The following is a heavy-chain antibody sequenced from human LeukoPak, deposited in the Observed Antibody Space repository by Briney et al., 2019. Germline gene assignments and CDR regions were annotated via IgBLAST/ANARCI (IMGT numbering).Heavy chain of an antibody. CDR3: ARFSNNYDILTGYPMYYFDY. D-gene: IGHD3-9*01. CDR2: IYYSGGT. Sequence: SETLSLTCTVSGGSISTYYWSWIRQPPGKGLEWIAYIYYSGGTNYNPSLKSRVTLSVDTSKNQFSLKLSSVTAADTAVYYCARFSNNYDILTGYPMYYFDYWGQGTLATVSS. J-gene: IGHJ4*02. CDR1: GGSISTYY. V-gene: IGHV4-59*01.